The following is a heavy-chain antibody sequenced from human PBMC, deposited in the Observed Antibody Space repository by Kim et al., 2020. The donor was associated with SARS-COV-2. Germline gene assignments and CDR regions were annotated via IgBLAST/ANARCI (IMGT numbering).Heavy chain of an antibody. V-gene: IGHV3-33*01. Sequence: GGSLRLSCAASGFTFSSYGMHWVRQAPGKGLEWVAVIWYDGSNKFYADSVKGRFTISRDNSKNTLYLQMNSLRAEDTAVYYCARDGGYSGFGYFQHWGQGTLVTVSS. CDR1: GFTFSSYG. D-gene: IGHD5-12*01. J-gene: IGHJ1*01. CDR3: ARDGGYSGFGYFQH. CDR2: IWYDGSNK.